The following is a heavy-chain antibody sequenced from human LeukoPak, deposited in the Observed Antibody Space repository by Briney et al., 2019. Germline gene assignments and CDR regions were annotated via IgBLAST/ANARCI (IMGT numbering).Heavy chain of an antibody. CDR3: AGGGSGWPTSVVVDY. D-gene: IGHD6-19*01. J-gene: IGHJ4*02. Sequence: GSLRLSCAASGFTFSSYWMSWVRQAPGKGLEWIGTIYYTGSTYYNPSLRSRLTISVDTSKNQLSLKLSSVTAADTAVYYCAGGGSGWPTSVVVDYWGQGTLVTVSS. CDR1: GFTFSSYW. V-gene: IGHV4-59*05. CDR2: IYYTGST.